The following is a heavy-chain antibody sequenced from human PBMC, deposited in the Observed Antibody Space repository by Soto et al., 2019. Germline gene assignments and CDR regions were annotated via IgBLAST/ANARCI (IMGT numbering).Heavy chain of an antibody. V-gene: IGHV4-34*01. CDR2: ISYSGST. CDR1: GGSFSGYY. J-gene: IGHJ4*02. CDR3: ARASVQYDSGTYEGGYYYFDY. Sequence: QVQLQQWGAGLLKPSETLSLTCAVYGGSFSGYYWTWIRQPPGKGLEWIGQISYSGSTNYNPSLKSRVFISIGTSNNQFSLELSSVTAADTAVYYCARASVQYDSGTYEGGYYYFDYWGQGTLVTVSS. D-gene: IGHD3-10*01.